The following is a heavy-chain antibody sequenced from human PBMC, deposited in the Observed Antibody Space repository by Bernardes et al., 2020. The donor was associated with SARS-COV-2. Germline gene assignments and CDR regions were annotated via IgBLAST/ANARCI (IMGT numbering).Heavy chain of an antibody. Sequence: ASVKVSCKASGYTFTSYGISWVRQAPGQGLEWMGWISAYNGNTNYAQKLQGRVTITTDTSTSTAYMELRSLRSDDTAVYYCAREGAGALLYYYYGMDVWGQGTTVTVSS. CDR1: GYTFTSYG. D-gene: IGHD3-10*01. CDR3: AREGAGALLYYYYGMDV. V-gene: IGHV1-18*01. CDR2: ISAYNGNT. J-gene: IGHJ6*02.